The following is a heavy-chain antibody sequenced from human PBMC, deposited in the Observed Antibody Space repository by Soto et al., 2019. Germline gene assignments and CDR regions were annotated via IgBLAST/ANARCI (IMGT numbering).Heavy chain of an antibody. CDR3: ARIVVVPAARRGYYYYGMDV. CDR2: INHSGST. D-gene: IGHD2-2*01. V-gene: IGHV4-34*01. CDR1: GGSFSGYY. J-gene: IGHJ6*02. Sequence: SETLSLTCAVYGGSFSGYYWSWIRQPPGKGLEWIGEINHSGSTNYNPSLKSRVTISVDTSKNQFSLKLSSVTAADTAVYYCARIVVVPAARRGYYYYGMDVWGQGTTVTGSS.